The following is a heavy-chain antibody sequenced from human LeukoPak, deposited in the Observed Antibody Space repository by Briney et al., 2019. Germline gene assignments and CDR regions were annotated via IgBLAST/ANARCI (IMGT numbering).Heavy chain of an antibody. D-gene: IGHD2-2*01. CDR1: GFTFSSYA. J-gene: IGHJ3*02. V-gene: IGHV3-30*04. Sequence: GGSLRLSCAASGFTFSSYAMHWVRQAPGKGLEWVAVISYDGSNKYYADSVKGRFTISRDNSKNTLYLQMNSLRAEDTAVYYCARGVVPAATYAFEIWGQGTMVTVSS. CDR2: ISYDGSNK. CDR3: ARGVVPAATYAFEI.